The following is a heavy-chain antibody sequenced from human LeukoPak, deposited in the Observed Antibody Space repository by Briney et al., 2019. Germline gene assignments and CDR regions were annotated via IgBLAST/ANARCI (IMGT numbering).Heavy chain of an antibody. CDR1: GGSISSSSYY. CDR2: IYYSGST. CDR3: ARAVPAAINWFDP. J-gene: IGHJ5*02. Sequence: SETLSLTCTVSGGSISSSSYYWGWIRQPPGKGLEWIGSIYYSGSTYYNPSLKSRVTISADTSKNQFPLKLSSVTAADTAVYYCARAVPAAINWFDPWGQGTLVTVSS. V-gene: IGHV4-39*01. D-gene: IGHD2-2*02.